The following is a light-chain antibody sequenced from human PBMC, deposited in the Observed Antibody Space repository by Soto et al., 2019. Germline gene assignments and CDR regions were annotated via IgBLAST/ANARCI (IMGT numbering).Light chain of an antibody. J-gene: IGKJ1*01. CDR2: DAS. V-gene: IGKV3-15*01. CDR3: HQYNKWPRT. Sequence: EIVMTQSPATLSVSPGEGATLSCRPSQSVDKDLAWYRQKPGQAPSLLVYDASTRATGFPARFSGSGSGTEFTLTITSLQSEDFAVYFCHQYNKWPRTFGRGTKVEI. CDR1: QSVDKD.